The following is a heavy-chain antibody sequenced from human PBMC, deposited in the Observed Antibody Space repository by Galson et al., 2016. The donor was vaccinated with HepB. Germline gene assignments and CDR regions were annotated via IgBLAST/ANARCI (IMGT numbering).Heavy chain of an antibody. V-gene: IGHV3-66*01. CDR1: GLTFTRDN. J-gene: IGHJ4*02. Sequence: SLRLSCAASGLTFTRDNMNWIRQAPGKGLEWVSFIYSYGDTYYADSVKGRFTISRDNSKNTLSLQMNSLRAEDTAVYYCARDPDGDGYSFLEDWGQGTRVTVSS. CDR3: ARDPDGDGYSFLED. D-gene: IGHD5-18*01. CDR2: IYSYGDT.